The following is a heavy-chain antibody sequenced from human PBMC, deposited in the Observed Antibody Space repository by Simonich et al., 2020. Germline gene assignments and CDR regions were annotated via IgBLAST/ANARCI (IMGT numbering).Heavy chain of an antibody. V-gene: IGHV1-3*01. CDR2: INAGNINT. CDR1: GYTFTSYA. J-gene: IGHJ4*02. CDR3: AREVLTGIFTFDY. Sequence: QVQLVQSGAEVKKPGASVKVSCKASGYTFTSYAMHWVRQAPGQRLEWMGRINAGNINTKYSQKFQGRGTITRDTTASKAYMERSSLRSDDTAVYYCAREVLTGIFTFDYWGQGTLVTVSS. D-gene: IGHD7-27*01.